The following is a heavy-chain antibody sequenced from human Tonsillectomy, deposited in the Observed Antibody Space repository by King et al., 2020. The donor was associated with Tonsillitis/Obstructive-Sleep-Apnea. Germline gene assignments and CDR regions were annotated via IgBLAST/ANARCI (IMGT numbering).Heavy chain of an antibody. V-gene: IGHV3-23*04. CDR2: ISDNGSGT. CDR1: GFTFRTYA. CDR3: AGGPAGADYYYMDV. Sequence: QLVQSGGGLVQPGGSLRLSCAASGFTFRTYAMSWVRQAPGKGLEWVSVISDNGSGTYYAVSVKGRFTISRDNSKNTLYLQMSSLRADDTAVYYCAGGPAGADYYYMDVWGKGTTVTV. J-gene: IGHJ6*03. D-gene: IGHD6-19*01.